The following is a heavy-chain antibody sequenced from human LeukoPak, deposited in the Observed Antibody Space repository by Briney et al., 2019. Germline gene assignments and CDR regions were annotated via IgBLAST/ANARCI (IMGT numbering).Heavy chain of an antibody. CDR1: GGSISSSSYY. D-gene: IGHD3-22*01. Sequence: PSETLSLTCTVSGGSISSSSYYWGWIRQPPGKGLEWIGYIYYSGSTNYNPSLKSRVTISVDTSKNQFSLKLSSVTAADTAVYYCARDRRYYDSSGYYHNDDAFDIWGQGTMVTVSS. J-gene: IGHJ3*02. CDR2: IYYSGST. CDR3: ARDRRYYDSSGYYHNDDAFDI. V-gene: IGHV4-61*01.